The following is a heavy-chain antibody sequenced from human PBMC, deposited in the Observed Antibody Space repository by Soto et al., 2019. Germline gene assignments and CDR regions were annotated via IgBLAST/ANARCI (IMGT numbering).Heavy chain of an antibody. D-gene: IGHD3-3*01. CDR2: VYYTGTT. V-gene: IGHV4-59*08. J-gene: IGHJ4*02. CDR1: GDSISLHY. Sequence: PSETLSLTCTVSGDSISLHYWTWVRRPPGKGLEWVGYVYYTGTTMYNPSLKSRLTISVDRSKNQVSLNLTSVTAADTAVYFCARLGGYYQALDHWSQGTLVT. CDR3: ARLGGYYQALDH.